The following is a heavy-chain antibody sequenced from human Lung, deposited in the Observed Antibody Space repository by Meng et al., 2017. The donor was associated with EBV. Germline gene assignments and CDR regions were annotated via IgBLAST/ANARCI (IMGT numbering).Heavy chain of an antibody. CDR1: GYNFTNYG. CDR3: ARVEVGITSGDY. D-gene: IGHD1-26*01. J-gene: IGHJ4*02. V-gene: IGHV1-18*01. CDR2: INAYNGDT. Sequence: QVQLVQSGGAVKKPGASVKVSCKASGYNFTNYGITWVRQAPGQGLEWMGWINAYNGDTNYAQTLQGRVTMTTDTSTSTAYMELRSLRSDDTAVYYCARVEVGITSGDYWGQGTLVTVYS.